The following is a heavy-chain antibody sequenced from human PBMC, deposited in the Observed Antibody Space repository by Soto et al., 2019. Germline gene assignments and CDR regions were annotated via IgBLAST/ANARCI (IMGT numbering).Heavy chain of an antibody. V-gene: IGHV3-13*01. D-gene: IGHD3-3*01. CDR1: GFTFSSYD. Sequence: PGGSLRLSCAASGFTFSSYDMHWVRQATGKGLEWVSAIGTAGDTYYPGSVKGRFTISRENAKNSLYLQMNSLRAEDTAVYYCARGQYDFWSGYVPAAFDYWGQGT. CDR2: IGTAGDT. CDR3: ARGQYDFWSGYVPAAFDY. J-gene: IGHJ4*02.